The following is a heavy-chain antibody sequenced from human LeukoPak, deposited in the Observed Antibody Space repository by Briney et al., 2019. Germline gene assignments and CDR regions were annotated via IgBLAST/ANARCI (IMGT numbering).Heavy chain of an antibody. V-gene: IGHV3-30-3*01. CDR1: GFTFSSYA. CDR2: ISYDGSNK. D-gene: IGHD3-3*01. Sequence: GGSLRLSCAASGFTFSSYAMHWVRQAPGKGLEWVAVISYDGSNKYYADSVKGRFTISRDNSKNTLYLQMNSLRAEDTAVYYCVRECGQRITNFGAPGTHGWFDPWGQGTLVTVSS. J-gene: IGHJ5*02. CDR3: VRECGQRITNFGAPGTHGWFDP.